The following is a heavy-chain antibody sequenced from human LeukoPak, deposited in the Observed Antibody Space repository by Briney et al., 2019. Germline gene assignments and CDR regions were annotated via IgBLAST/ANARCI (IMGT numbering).Heavy chain of an antibody. V-gene: IGHV3-23*01. CDR3: AKVRYSYDMYYFDY. Sequence: PGGSLRLSCAASGFTFSSYAMSLVRQAPGKGLEWASAISGSGGSTYYADSVKGRFTISRDNSKNTLYLQMNSLRAEDTAVYYCAKVRYSYDMYYFDYWGQGTLVTVSS. J-gene: IGHJ4*02. CDR1: GFTFSSYA. D-gene: IGHD5-18*01. CDR2: ISGSGGST.